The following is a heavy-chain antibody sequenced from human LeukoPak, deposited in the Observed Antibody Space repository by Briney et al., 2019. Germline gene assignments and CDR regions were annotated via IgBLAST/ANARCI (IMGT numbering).Heavy chain of an antibody. Sequence: GGSLRLSCAASGFTFTRYWMSWVRQAPGKGLEWVAVIWYDGSNKYYADSVKGRFTISRDNSKNTLYLQMNSLRAEDTAVYYCARDGESDFDYWGQGTLVTVSS. CDR3: ARDGESDFDY. J-gene: IGHJ4*02. CDR2: IWYDGSNK. V-gene: IGHV3-33*08. CDR1: GFTFTRYW. D-gene: IGHD3-10*01.